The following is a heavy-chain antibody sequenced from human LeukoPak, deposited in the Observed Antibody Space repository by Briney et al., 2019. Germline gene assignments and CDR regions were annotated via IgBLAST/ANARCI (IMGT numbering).Heavy chain of an antibody. D-gene: IGHD1-26*01. CDR1: GYTFTGYY. CDR2: INPKSGGT. CDR3: ARDVATWEATDY. Sequence: GASVKVSCKASGYTFTGYYMHWVRQAPGQGLEWMGWINPKSGGTNYAQKFQGRVTMTRDTSISTAYMELSRLRSDDTAVYYCARDVATWEATDYWGQGTLVTVSS. J-gene: IGHJ4*02. V-gene: IGHV1-2*02.